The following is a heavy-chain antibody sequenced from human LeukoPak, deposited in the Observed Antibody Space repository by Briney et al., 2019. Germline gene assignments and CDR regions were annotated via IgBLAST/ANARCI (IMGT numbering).Heavy chain of an antibody. V-gene: IGHV3-33*01. D-gene: IGHD3-22*01. Sequence: GGSLRLSCAASGFTFSSYGMHWVRQAPGKGLEWVAVIWYDGSNKYYADSVKGRFTISRDNSKNTLYLRMNSLRAEDTAVYYCARDSSTKDYYDSSGYDPYFDYWGQGTLVTVSS. CDR1: GFTFSSYG. J-gene: IGHJ4*02. CDR3: ARDSSTKDYYDSSGYDPYFDY. CDR2: IWYDGSNK.